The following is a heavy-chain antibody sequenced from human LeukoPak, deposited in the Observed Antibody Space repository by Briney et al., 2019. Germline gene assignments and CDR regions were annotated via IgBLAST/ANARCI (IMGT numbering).Heavy chain of an antibody. Sequence: ASVKLSCKASGYTFSSYGISWVRQAPGQGLEWMGWISADDGNTNYADKLQGRVTMTTDTSTHTAYMELRSLRADDTAVYYCARGVWWPHSGLDYWGQGTLVTVSS. V-gene: IGHV1-18*01. CDR3: ARGVWWPHSGLDY. CDR2: ISADDGNT. D-gene: IGHD4/OR15-4a*01. J-gene: IGHJ4*02. CDR1: GYTFSSYG.